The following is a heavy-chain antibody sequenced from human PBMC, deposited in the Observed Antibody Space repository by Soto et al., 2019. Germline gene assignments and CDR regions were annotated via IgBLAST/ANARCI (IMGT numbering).Heavy chain of an antibody. CDR2: VSPSGIT. CDR3: ARGFAIRAY. J-gene: IGHJ4*02. Sequence: QVQLQESGPGLMKPSGTLSLTCDVSGDSISNYNWWSWVRQPPGKGLEWIGEVSPSGITHYNPSLASRVSSSVDESKNQFSLDLTSVTAADTATYYCARGFAIRAYWGQGTLVSVSS. D-gene: IGHD3-10*01. CDR1: GDSISNYNW. V-gene: IGHV4-4*02.